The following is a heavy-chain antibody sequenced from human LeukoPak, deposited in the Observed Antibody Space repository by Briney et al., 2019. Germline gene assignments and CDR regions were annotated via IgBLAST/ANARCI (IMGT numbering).Heavy chain of an antibody. CDR1: GYTFTSYY. Sequence: ASVKVSCKASGYTFTSYYMHWVRQAPGQGLEWMGIINPSGGSTSYAQKFQGRVTMTRDTSTTTVYMELSSLRSEDTAVYYCARVSEAGDYYYYYSMDVWGKGTTVTVSS. CDR2: INPSGGST. V-gene: IGHV1-46*03. CDR3: ARVSEAGDYYYYYSMDV. D-gene: IGHD1-14*01. J-gene: IGHJ6*03.